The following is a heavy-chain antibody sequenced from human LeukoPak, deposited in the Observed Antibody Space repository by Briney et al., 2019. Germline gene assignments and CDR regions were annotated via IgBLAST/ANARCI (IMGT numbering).Heavy chain of an antibody. D-gene: IGHD3-22*01. Sequence: PSETLSLTCTVSGGSISSSSYYWGWIRQPPGKGLEWIGSIYYSGSTYYNPSLKSRVTISVDMSKNQFSLKLSSVTAADTAVYYCARDYYDSSGYFLGDYWGQGTLVTVSS. J-gene: IGHJ4*02. CDR1: GGSISSSSYY. CDR3: ARDYYDSSGYFLGDY. CDR2: IYYSGST. V-gene: IGHV4-39*07.